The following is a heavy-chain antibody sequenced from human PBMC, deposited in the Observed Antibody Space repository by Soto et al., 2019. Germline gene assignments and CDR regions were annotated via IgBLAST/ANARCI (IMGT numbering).Heavy chain of an antibody. D-gene: IGHD6-19*01. V-gene: IGHV4-34*01. Sequence: SETLSLTCAVYGGSFSDYYWSWIRQAPGKGLEWIGEINHSGGIKYNPSLKSRLTISIDTSKNQFSLKLSSVTAADTAVYYCARGLITGSHYSGGWYYFDSWGQGTQVTVSS. CDR2: INHSGGI. CDR3: ARGLITGSHYSGGWYYFDS. J-gene: IGHJ4*02. CDR1: GGSFSDYY.